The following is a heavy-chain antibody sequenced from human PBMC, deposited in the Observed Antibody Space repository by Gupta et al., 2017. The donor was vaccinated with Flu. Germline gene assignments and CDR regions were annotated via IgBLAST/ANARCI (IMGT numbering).Heavy chain of an antibody. CDR1: GFTFSSYA. J-gene: IGHJ3*02. CDR2: ISYDGSNK. D-gene: IGHD2-2*02. V-gene: IGHV3-30-3*01. Sequence: QVQLVESGGGVVQPGRSLRLSCAASGFTFSSYAMHWVRQAPGKGLEWVAVISYDGSNKYYADSVKGRFTISRDNSKNTLYLQMNSLRAEDTAVYYCARIQSSEYQLLYDAFDIWGQGTMVTVSS. CDR3: ARIQSSEYQLLYDAFDI.